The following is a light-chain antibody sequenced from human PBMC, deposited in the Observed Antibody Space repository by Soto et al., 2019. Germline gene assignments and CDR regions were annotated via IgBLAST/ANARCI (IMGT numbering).Light chain of an antibody. J-gene: IGKJ4*01. V-gene: IGKV3-20*01. CDR1: QSVSSSY. Sequence: EIALPQSPGTLSLSPGERATLSCRASQSVSSSYLAWYQQKPGQAPRLLIYGASSRATGIPDRFSGSGSGTDFTLTISRLEPEDFAVYYCQQYGSSSLTFGGGTKVDIK. CDR2: GAS. CDR3: QQYGSSSLT.